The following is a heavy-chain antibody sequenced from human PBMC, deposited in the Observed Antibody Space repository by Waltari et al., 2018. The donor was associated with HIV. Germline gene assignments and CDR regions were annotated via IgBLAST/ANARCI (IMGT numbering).Heavy chain of an antibody. CDR2: INHSGST. V-gene: IGHV4-34*01. CDR3: ARVQLGDYYYGMDV. CDR1: GGSSRGYY. Sequence: QVQLQQWGAGRLKPSETLSHTCAVYGGSSRGYYWTWIRPPPGKGLEWTGEINHSGSTNYNPSLKSRVTISVDTSKNQFSLKLSSVTAADTAVYYCARVQLGDYYYGMDVWGQGTTVTVSS. J-gene: IGHJ6*02. D-gene: IGHD5-18*01.